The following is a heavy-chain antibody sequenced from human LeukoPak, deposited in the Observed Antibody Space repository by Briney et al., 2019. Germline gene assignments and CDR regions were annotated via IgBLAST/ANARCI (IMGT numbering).Heavy chain of an antibody. D-gene: IGHD6-13*01. CDR1: GFTVSDNY. J-gene: IGHJ5*02. CDR2: MYSGGDT. Sequence: GGSLRLSCAASGFTVSDNYMSWVRQAPGKGLEWVSVMYSGGDTYYADSVKGRFTFSRDISKNTLYLQMNGLRTEDTAMYYCARDAPQVPAAGVLASWGQGTLVTVYS. CDR3: ARDAPQVPAAGVLAS. V-gene: IGHV3-53*01.